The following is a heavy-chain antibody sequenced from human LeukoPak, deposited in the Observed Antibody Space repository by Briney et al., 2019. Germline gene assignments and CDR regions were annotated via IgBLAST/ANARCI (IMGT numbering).Heavy chain of an antibody. CDR3: TTAPAQSDY. D-gene: IGHD2-2*01. V-gene: IGHV3-74*01. CDR2: INSDMSST. CDR1: GFTFSNHW. Sequence: GGSLRLSCAASGFTFSNHWMHWVRQAPGKGLVWVSRINSDMSSTNYADSVKGRFTISRDNAKNTLYLQMNSLRAEDTAVYYCTTAPAQSDYWGQGTLVTVSS. J-gene: IGHJ4*02.